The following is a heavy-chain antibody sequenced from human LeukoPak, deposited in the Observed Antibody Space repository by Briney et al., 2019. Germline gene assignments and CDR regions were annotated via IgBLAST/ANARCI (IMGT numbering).Heavy chain of an antibody. D-gene: IGHD6-19*01. Sequence: PSETLSLTCTVSGGSISSRSYYWGWIRQPPGKGLEWIGSIYYSGSTYYNPSLKSRVTISVDTSKNQFSLKLSSVTAADTAVYYCARSLASYSSGWYYFDYWGQGTLVTVSS. CDR1: GGSISSRSYY. V-gene: IGHV4-39*01. CDR2: IYYSGST. CDR3: ARSLASYSSGWYYFDY. J-gene: IGHJ4*02.